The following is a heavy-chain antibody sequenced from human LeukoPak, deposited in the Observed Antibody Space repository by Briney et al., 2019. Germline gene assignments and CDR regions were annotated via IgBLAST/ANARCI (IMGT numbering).Heavy chain of an antibody. Sequence: ASVKVSCKASGYTFTGYYMHWVRQAPGQGLEWMGWINPNSGGTNYAQKLQGRVTMTRDTSISTAYMELSRLRSDDTAVYYCARVVWDYYDSSGYYPLFDYWGQGTLVTVSS. CDR3: ARVVWDYYDSSGYYPLFDY. CDR1: GYTFTGYY. V-gene: IGHV1-2*02. D-gene: IGHD3-22*01. CDR2: INPNSGGT. J-gene: IGHJ4*02.